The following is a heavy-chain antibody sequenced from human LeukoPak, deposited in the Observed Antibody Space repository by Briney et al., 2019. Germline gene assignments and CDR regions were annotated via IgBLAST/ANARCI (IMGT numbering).Heavy chain of an antibody. CDR3: ARSYSSSWYPLHEYYYYGMDV. Sequence: SETLSLTCTVSGGSISSYYRSWIRQPPGKGQEWIGYIYYSGSTNYNPSLKSRVTISVDTSKNQFSLKLSSVTAADTAVYYCARSYSSSWYPLHEYYYYGMDVWGQGTTVTVSS. D-gene: IGHD6-13*01. J-gene: IGHJ6*02. V-gene: IGHV4-59*08. CDR2: IYYSGST. CDR1: GGSISSYY.